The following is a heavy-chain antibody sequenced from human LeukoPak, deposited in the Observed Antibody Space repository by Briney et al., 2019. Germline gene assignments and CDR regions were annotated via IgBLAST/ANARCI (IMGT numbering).Heavy chain of an antibody. CDR2: IIPGNGAT. CDR1: GYTFSTHA. J-gene: IGHJ3*01. D-gene: IGHD6-13*01. V-gene: IGHV1-3*01. Sequence: GASVKVSCKASGYTFSTHAIHWVRHAPGQRLEWMAWIIPGNGATKYSQKLQGRVTVTRDTSAATAYMELRSLTFEDTAVYFCARRSMAALFWPFDLWGQGTMVTVS. CDR3: ARRSMAALFWPFDL.